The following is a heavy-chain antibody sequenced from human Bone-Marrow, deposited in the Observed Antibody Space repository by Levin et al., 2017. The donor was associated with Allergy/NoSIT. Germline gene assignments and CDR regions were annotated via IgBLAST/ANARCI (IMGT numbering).Heavy chain of an antibody. D-gene: IGHD3-3*01. J-gene: IGHJ5*02. V-gene: IGHV1-18*01. Sequence: ASVKVSCKASGYTFTSYGISWVRQAPGQGLEWMGWISAYNGNTNYAQKLQGRVTMTTDTSTSTAYMELRSLRSDDTAVYYCARVDGGGYDFWSGLTDGTAYNWFDPWGQGTLVTVSS. CDR1: GYTFTSYG. CDR2: ISAYNGNT. CDR3: ARVDGGGYDFWSGLTDGTAYNWFDP.